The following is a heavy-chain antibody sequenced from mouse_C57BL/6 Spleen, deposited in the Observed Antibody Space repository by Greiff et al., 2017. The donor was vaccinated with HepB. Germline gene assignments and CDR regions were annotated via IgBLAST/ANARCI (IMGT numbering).Heavy chain of an antibody. J-gene: IGHJ2*01. CDR1: EYEFPSHD. Sequence: EVKLMESGGGLVQPGESLKLSCESNEYEFPSHDMSWVRKTPEKRLELVAAINSDGGSTYYPDTMERRFIISRDNTKKTLYLQMSSLRSEDTALYYCARHGGGNYSYYFDYWGQGTTLTVSS. D-gene: IGHD2-1*01. V-gene: IGHV5-2*01. CDR2: INSDGGST. CDR3: ARHGGGNYSYYFDY.